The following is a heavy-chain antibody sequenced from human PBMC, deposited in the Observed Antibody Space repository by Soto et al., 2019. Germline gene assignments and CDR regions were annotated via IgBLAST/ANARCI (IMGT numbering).Heavy chain of an antibody. D-gene: IGHD6-19*01. V-gene: IGHV1-69*13. CDR2: IVPIYRTA. J-gene: IGHJ4*02. Sequence: SVKVSCKASGGTFSSYRINWVRQAPGQGLEWVGGIVPIYRTADYAQKFQGRVTITADESARTSYMELSSLRSEDTAVYYCARSGYSSGWPRFDYWGQGTLVTVSS. CDR3: ARSGYSSGWPRFDY. CDR1: GGTFSSYR.